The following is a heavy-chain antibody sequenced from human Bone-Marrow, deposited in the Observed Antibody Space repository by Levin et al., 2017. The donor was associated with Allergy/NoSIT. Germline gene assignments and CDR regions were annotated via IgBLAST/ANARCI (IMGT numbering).Heavy chain of an antibody. V-gene: IGHV3-33*01. CDR2: IWYDGSNE. CDR3: ARDDADGHPLGY. CDR1: GFTFSNYG. Sequence: PGGSLRLSCAASGFTFSNYGMHWVRQAPGKGLECVAVIWYDGSNEYYIDSVRGRFTISRDNSKDTLFLEMTSLRAEDTGIYYCARDDADGHPLGYWGQGTLVTVSS. J-gene: IGHJ4*02.